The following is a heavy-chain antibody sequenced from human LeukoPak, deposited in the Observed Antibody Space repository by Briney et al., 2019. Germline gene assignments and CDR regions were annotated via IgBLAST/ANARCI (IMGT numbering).Heavy chain of an antibody. CDR2: ISSSSSTI. CDR3: ASLYSSSSEAFDI. CDR1: GFTFSSYS. V-gene: IGHV3-48*01. Sequence: AGGSLRLSCAASGFTFSSYSMNWVRQAPGKGLEWVSYISSSSSTIYYADSVKGRFTISRDNAKNSLYLQMNSLRAEDTAVYYCASLYSSSSEAFDIWGQGTMVTVSS. J-gene: IGHJ3*02. D-gene: IGHD6-6*01.